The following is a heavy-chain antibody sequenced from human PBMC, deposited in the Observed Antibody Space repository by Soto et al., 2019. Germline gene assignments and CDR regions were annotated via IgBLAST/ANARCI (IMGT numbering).Heavy chain of an antibody. D-gene: IGHD2-15*01. CDR3: ARGYAAYCSAGTCYWFDP. J-gene: IGHJ5*02. Sequence: EVQLVESGGGLVKPGGSLRLSCAASGFSFSSYSMNWVRQVPGKGLEWVSSISSSASYINYADSVKGRFTISRDNAKKSLYLQMNSLRAEDTAVYYCARGYAAYCSAGTCYWFDPWGQGTLVTVSS. CDR1: GFSFSSYS. V-gene: IGHV3-21*01. CDR2: ISSSASYI.